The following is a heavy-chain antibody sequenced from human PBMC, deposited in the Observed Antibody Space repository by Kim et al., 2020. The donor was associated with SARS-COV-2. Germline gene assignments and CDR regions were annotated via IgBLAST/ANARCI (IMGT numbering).Heavy chain of an antibody. Sequence: GGSLRLSCVASGFTFSDYTMNWVRQAPGKGLEWISSIDFSSSTIYYADSMKGRFTISRDDAKSSLFLQMNNMRHDDTALYYCARGLYWYGSGSYSHFDYWGQGALVTVSS. CDR3: ARGLYWYGSGSYSHFDY. D-gene: IGHD3-10*01. J-gene: IGHJ4*02. CDR1: GFTFSDYT. V-gene: IGHV3-48*02. CDR2: IDFSSSTI.